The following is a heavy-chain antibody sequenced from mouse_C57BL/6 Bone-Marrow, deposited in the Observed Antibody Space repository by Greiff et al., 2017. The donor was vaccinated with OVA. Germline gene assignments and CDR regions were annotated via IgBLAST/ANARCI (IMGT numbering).Heavy chain of an antibody. D-gene: IGHD2-12*01. CDR2: INPNNGGT. CDR1: GYTFTDYY. Sequence: EVQLQQSGPELVKPGASVKISCKASGYTFTDYYMNWVKQSHGKSLEWIGDINPNNGGTSYNQKFKGKATLTVDKSSSTAYMELRSLTSEDSAVYYCARWKDYIWYIDVWGTGTTVTVSS. V-gene: IGHV1-26*01. CDR3: ARWKDYIWYIDV. J-gene: IGHJ1*03.